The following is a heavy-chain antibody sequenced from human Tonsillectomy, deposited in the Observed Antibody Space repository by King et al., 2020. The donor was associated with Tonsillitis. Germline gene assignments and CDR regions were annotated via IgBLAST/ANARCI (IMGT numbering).Heavy chain of an antibody. CDR2: ISYDGSKE. CDR1: GFTFSRYA. Sequence: QLVQSGGGVVQPGGSLSLSCAASGFTFSRYAVHWVRQAPGKGLEWVAVISYDGSKEHYADSVKGRFTISRDNSKNTLYLQMNSLRPEETAVFFCARDSLSADFGDYVYYFDYWGQGTLVTVSS. D-gene: IGHD4-17*01. CDR3: ARDSLSADFGDYVYYFDY. J-gene: IGHJ4*02. V-gene: IGHV3-30*01.